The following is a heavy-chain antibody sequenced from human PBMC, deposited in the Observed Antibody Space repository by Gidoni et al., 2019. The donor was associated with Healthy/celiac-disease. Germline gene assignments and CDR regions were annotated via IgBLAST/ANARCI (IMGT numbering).Heavy chain of an antibody. J-gene: IGHJ4*02. V-gene: IGHV1-18*01. CDR1: GYTFTSYG. D-gene: IGHD3-9*01. Sequence: QVHLVQSGSEVKNPGASVKVSCKASGYTFTSYGISWVRQAPGQGLEWMGWISAYNSKTNYAQKHQGRVTMTTDTYTSTDYMELRSMRYDDTAVYYCARADYDILTGYYPGDYWGQGTLVTVSS. CDR3: ARADYDILTGYYPGDY. CDR2: ISAYNSKT.